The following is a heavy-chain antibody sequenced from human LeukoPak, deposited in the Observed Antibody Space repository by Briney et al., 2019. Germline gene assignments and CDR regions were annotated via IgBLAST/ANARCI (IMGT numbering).Heavy chain of an antibody. V-gene: IGHV4-31*03. CDR1: GGSISSGGYY. CDR2: IYYSGST. Sequence: SETLSLTCTVSGGSISSGGYYWSWIRQHPGKGLEWIGYIYYSGSTYYNPSLKSRVTISVDTSKNQFSLKLSSVTAADTAVYYCARSEYYYDSSGYYRLGGALDIWGQGTMVTVSS. CDR3: ARSEYYYDSSGYYRLGGALDI. J-gene: IGHJ3*02. D-gene: IGHD3-22*01.